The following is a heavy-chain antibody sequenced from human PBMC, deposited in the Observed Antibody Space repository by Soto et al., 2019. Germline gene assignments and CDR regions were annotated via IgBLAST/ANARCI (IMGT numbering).Heavy chain of an antibody. D-gene: IGHD5-12*01. V-gene: IGHV1-69*13. CDR3: ARALKTVDIVATTPYYYYGMDV. CDR1: GGTFSSYA. J-gene: IGHJ6*02. Sequence: WASVKVSCKASGGTFSSYAISWVRQAPGQGLEWMGGIIPIFGTANYAQKFQGRVTITADESTSTAYMELSSLRSEDTAVYYCARALKTVDIVATTPYYYYGMDVWGQGTTVTVSS. CDR2: IIPIFGTA.